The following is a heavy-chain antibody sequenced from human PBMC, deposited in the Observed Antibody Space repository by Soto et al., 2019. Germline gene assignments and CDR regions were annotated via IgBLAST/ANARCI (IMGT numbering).Heavy chain of an antibody. Sequence: GSLRLSCAASGFTFSSYAMSWVRQAPGKGLEWVSAISGSGGSTYYADSVKGRFTISRDNSKNTLYLQMNSLRAEDTAVYYCAKGGNYDFWSGYNLYYFDYWGQGTLVTVSS. J-gene: IGHJ4*02. CDR3: AKGGNYDFWSGYNLYYFDY. V-gene: IGHV3-23*01. D-gene: IGHD3-3*01. CDR1: GFTFSSYA. CDR2: ISGSGGST.